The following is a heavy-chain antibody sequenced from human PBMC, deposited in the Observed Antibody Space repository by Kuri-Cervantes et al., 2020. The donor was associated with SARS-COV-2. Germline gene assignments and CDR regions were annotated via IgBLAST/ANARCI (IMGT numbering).Heavy chain of an antibody. CDR2: IYYSGST. CDR1: GGSVSSSSYY. J-gene: IGHJ4*02. CDR3: ARSRYCSSTSCPGGDY. Sequence: GSLRLSCTVSGGSVSSSSYYWGWIRQPPGKGLEWIGSIYYSGSTYYNPSLKSRVTISVDTSKNQFSLKLSSVTAADTAVYYCARSRYCSSTSCPGGDYWGQGTLVTVSS. D-gene: IGHD2-2*01. V-gene: IGHV4-39*01.